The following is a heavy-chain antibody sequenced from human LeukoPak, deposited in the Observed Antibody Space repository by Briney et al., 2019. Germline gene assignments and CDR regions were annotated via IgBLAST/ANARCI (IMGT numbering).Heavy chain of an antibody. CDR3: ATLRENNYGYY. J-gene: IGHJ4*02. CDR2: INPNSGAT. D-gene: IGHD5-18*01. CDR1: GYTFNDYF. Sequence: ASVKVSCKASGYTFNDYFMHWVRQAPGQGLERMGWINPNSGATNSAQKFQGRVTMTSDTSISTAYMELRSLTSDDTAVYYCATLRENNYGYYWGQGTLVTVSS. V-gene: IGHV1-2*02.